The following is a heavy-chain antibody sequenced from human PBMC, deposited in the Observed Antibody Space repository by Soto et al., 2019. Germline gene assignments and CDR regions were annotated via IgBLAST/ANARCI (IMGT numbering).Heavy chain of an antibody. J-gene: IGHJ4*02. V-gene: IGHV3-30*18. D-gene: IGHD3-22*01. CDR1: GFTFSSYG. Sequence: GGSLRLSCAASGFTFSSYGMHWVRQAPGKGLEWVAVISYDGSNKYYADSVKGRFTISRDNSRNTLYLQMNSLRAEDTAVYYCAKVREEYYDSSSYYYFDYWGQGTLVTVS. CDR2: ISYDGSNK. CDR3: AKVREEYYDSSSYYYFDY.